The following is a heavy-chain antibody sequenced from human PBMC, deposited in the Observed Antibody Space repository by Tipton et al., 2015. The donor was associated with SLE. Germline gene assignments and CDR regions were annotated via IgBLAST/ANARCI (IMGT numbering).Heavy chain of an antibody. Sequence: TLSLTCTVSGYSISSGYYWGWIRQPPGKGLEWIGSIYPSGSTYYNPSLKSRVTISVDTSKNQFSLKLSSVTAADTAVYYCARVASGSSDYWGQGTLVTVSS. D-gene: IGHD1-26*01. J-gene: IGHJ4*02. CDR1: GYSISSGYY. CDR2: IYPSGST. V-gene: IGHV4-38-2*02. CDR3: ARVASGSSDY.